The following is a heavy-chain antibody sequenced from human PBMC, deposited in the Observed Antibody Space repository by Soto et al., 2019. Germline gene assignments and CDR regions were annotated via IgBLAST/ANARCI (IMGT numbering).Heavy chain of an antibody. D-gene: IGHD3-22*01. Sequence: PGGSLRLSCAASGFKFSNYGMHWVRQAPGKGLKWGAVIWYDGSNKYYADSVKGRFTISRDNSKNTLYLQMNSLRAEDTAVYYCARGGYYYDSSGSINPETDAFDIWGQGTMVTVSS. J-gene: IGHJ3*02. CDR2: IWYDGSNK. V-gene: IGHV3-33*08. CDR3: ARGGYYYDSSGSINPETDAFDI. CDR1: GFKFSNYG.